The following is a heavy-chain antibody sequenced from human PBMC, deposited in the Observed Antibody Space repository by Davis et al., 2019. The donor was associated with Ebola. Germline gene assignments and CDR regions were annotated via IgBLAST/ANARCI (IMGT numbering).Heavy chain of an antibody. D-gene: IGHD1-26*01. CDR3: ARDVGAIPFDY. V-gene: IGHV1-46*02. Sequence: AASVKVSCKASGYTFNSYYMHWLRPAPGQGLEWMGIINPSGGSPSYAQKFQARVTITRDTSASTAYMELSSLRSEDTAVYYCARDVGAIPFDYWGQGTLVTVSS. J-gene: IGHJ4*02. CDR2: INPSGGSP. CDR1: GYTFNSYY.